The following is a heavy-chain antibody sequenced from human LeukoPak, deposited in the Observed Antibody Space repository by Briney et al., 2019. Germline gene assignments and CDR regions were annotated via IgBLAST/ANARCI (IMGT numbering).Heavy chain of an antibody. J-gene: IGHJ3*02. CDR2: IKEDGSQN. V-gene: IGHV3-7*05. D-gene: IGHD3-10*01. CDR1: GFTFSNYW. Sequence: GGSLRLSCAASGFTFSNYWMSWVRQVPGKGLEWVVNIKEDGSQNYSVDSVKGRFTISRDNAKNSLYLQMNSLRAEDTAVYYCAKFGLAGSGRFHDAFDIWGQGTMVTVSS. CDR3: AKFGLAGSGRFHDAFDI.